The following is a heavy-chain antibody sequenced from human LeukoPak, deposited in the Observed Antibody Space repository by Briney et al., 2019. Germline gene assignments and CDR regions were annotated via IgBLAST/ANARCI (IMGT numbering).Heavy chain of an antibody. CDR3: AREGEDSEDTNWFDP. CDR1: GYTFTGYY. Sequence: ASVKVSCKASGYTFTGYYMHWVRQAPGQGLEWMGCINPNSGGTNYAQTLQGRVTMTRDTSISTAYMELSSLRSDDTAVYYCAREGEDSEDTNWFDPWGQGTLVTVSS. V-gene: IGHV1-2*02. J-gene: IGHJ5*02. CDR2: INPNSGGT. D-gene: IGHD2-15*01.